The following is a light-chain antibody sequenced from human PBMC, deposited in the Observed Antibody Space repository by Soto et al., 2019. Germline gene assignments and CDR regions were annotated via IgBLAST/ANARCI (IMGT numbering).Light chain of an antibody. Sequence: DIQMTQSPSSLSASVGDRVTITCRASQSISSYLNWYQQKPGKAPKLLIYAASSLQSGVPSRFSGSGSGTEFTLTISSLQSEDFATYYCQQYKSFWTLGQGTKVDIK. CDR1: QSISSY. CDR3: QQYKSFWT. V-gene: IGKV1-39*01. J-gene: IGKJ1*01. CDR2: AAS.